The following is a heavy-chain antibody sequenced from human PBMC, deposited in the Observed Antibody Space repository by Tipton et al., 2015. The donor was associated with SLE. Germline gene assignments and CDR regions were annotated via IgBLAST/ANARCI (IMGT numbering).Heavy chain of an antibody. V-gene: IGHV4-34*01. CDR1: GGSSSGYY. D-gene: IGHD6-19*01. J-gene: IGHJ4*02. CDR3: ARGRIAVAGNHFDY. Sequence: TLSLTCAVYGGSSSGYYWSWIRQSAGKGLEWIGDIHDGGSSYYNPSLKSRVTISVDTPKNQFSLKLSSVTAADTAVYYCARGRIAVAGNHFDYWGQGALVTVSS. CDR2: IHDGGSS.